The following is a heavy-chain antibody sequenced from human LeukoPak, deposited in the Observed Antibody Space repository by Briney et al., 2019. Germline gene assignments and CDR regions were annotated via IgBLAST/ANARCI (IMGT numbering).Heavy chain of an antibody. CDR2: IYYSGST. CDR3: ARDPSGGRGSFDY. V-gene: IGHV4-59*01. J-gene: IGHJ4*02. CDR1: GGSISSYY. Sequence: SETLSLTCTVSGGSISSYYWSWIRQPPGKGLEWIGYIYYSGSTNYNPSLKSRVTISVDTSKNQFSLKLSSVTAADTAVYYCARDPSGGRGSFDYWGRGTLVTVSS. D-gene: IGHD3-16*01.